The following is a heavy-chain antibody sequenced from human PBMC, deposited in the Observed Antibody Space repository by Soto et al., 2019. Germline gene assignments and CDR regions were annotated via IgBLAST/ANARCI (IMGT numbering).Heavy chain of an antibody. J-gene: IGHJ4*02. CDR2: IVPVFGRP. Sequence: ASVNVSCKASGGSFSNFGISWVRQAPGQGLEWMGGIVPVFGRPNYAQRFRGRLTITADESTSTGYMELISLRSDDTAVYYCAREGSGYNFWGQGTQVTVSS. CDR3: AREGSGYNF. CDR1: GGSFSNFG. V-gene: IGHV1-69*13. D-gene: IGHD5-12*01.